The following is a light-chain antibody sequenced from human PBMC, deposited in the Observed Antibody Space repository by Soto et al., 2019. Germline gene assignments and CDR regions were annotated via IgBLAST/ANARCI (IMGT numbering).Light chain of an antibody. J-gene: IGKJ5*01. CDR1: QSVSDY. Sequence: NVLKHSPSRLSFSPVERATLSCIAGQSVSDYLAWYQQKPGQPPRLLFFDASNRVTGVPARFSAGGSGTDFTLIISNLEPEDFAVYYCQQRVNCPPIPFGQVTLLE. V-gene: IGKV3-11*01. CDR2: DAS. CDR3: QQRVNCPPIP.